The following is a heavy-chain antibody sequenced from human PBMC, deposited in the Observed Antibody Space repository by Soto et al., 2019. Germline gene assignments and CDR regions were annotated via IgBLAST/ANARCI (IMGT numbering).Heavy chain of an antibody. V-gene: IGHV3-23*01. J-gene: IGHJ4*02. Sequence: EVQLLESGGGLVQPGGSLRLSCAASGFTFSSNAMSWVRQAPGKGLVRVSAISGSGGSTYYADSVKGRVTICRDNSKNTLYLQMTSLRAEDTAVYFCAKDRVGAIQTDYSGKGTLVPVSS. CDR3: AKDRVGAIQTDY. D-gene: IGHD1-26*01. CDR2: ISGSGGST. CDR1: GFTFSSNA.